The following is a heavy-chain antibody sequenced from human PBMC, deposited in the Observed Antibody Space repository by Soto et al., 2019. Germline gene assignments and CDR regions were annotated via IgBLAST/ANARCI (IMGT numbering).Heavy chain of an antibody. CDR3: ARPEGGYGSGYSWFDP. V-gene: IGHV4-39*01. CDR1: CRSISELNSY. CDR2: IHHTGST. J-gene: IGHJ5*02. D-gene: IGHD5-12*01. Sequence: SGTLSLTCSASCRSISELNSYWGWLRQTPGAGLEWIGTIHHTGSTYYNPSLKSRVIISLDTSKNQFSLKLSSVTAADTALYYCARPEGGYGSGYSWFDPWGQGTRVTVSS.